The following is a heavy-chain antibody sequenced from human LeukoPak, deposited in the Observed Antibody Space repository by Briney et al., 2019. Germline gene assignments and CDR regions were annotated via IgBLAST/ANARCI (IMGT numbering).Heavy chain of an antibody. V-gene: IGHV3-30*04. Sequence: PGGSLRLSCAASGFTFSSYAMHWVRQAPGKGLEWVAVISYDGSNKYYADSVKGRFTISRDNSKNTLYLQMNSLRAEDTAVYYCAENLGSYWGFDYWGQGTLVTVSS. CDR2: ISYDGSNK. CDR1: GFTFSSYA. D-gene: IGHD1-26*01. CDR3: AENLGSYWGFDY. J-gene: IGHJ4*02.